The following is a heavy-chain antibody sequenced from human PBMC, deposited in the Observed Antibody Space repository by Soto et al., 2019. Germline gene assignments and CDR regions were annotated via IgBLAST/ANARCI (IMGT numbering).Heavy chain of an antibody. CDR1: GFSFSTYE. CDR2: ISKNGIDI. V-gene: IGHV3-48*03. CDR3: APRKYGSFNIGAFDI. J-gene: IGHJ3*02. Sequence: GGSLRLSCAASGFSFSTYEMNWVRQAPGKGLEWVSYISKNGIDIYYADSVKGRFTISRDNANNSLFLQMDSLRPEDTAVYYCAPRKYGSFNIGAFDIWGQGTMVTVSS. D-gene: IGHD1-26*01.